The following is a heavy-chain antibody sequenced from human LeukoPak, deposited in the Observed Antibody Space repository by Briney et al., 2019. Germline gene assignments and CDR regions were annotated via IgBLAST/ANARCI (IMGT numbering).Heavy chain of an antibody. CDR3: ARDRLGPSFSVSHFDL. CDR2: INYNGAIT. Sequence: GGSLRLSCAPSGFTFVDYGPSWVRRAPGKGLEWLCAINYNGAITDYADSVKGRFTISRDNAKNSLYLRMDSLRAEDTALYYCARDRLGPSFSVSHFDLWGQGTLVTVSS. D-gene: IGHD3-3*02. V-gene: IGHV3-20*04. CDR1: GFTFVDYG. J-gene: IGHJ4*02.